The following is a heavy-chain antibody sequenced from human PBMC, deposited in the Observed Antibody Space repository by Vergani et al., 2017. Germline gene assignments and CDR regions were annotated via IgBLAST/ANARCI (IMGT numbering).Heavy chain of an antibody. J-gene: IGHJ4*02. CDR1: GGTFSSYA. V-gene: IGHV1-69*18. CDR3: ARAGGLVVVPAAKTPFDY. CDR2: IIPIFGTA. Sequence: QVQLVQSGAEVTKPGASVKVSCKASGGTFSSYAISWVRQAPGQGLEWMGRIIPIFGTANYAQKFQGRVTITADESTSTAYMELSSLRSEDTAVYYCARAGGLVVVPAAKTPFDYWGQGTLVTVSS. D-gene: IGHD2-2*01.